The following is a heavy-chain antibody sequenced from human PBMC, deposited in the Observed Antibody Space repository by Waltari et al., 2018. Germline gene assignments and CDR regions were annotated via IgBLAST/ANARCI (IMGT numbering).Heavy chain of an antibody. V-gene: IGHV4-34*01. J-gene: IGHJ4*02. CDR1: GGSFSGYY. CDR3: ASGTYYYGSGSYRYFDY. Sequence: QVQLQQWGAGLLKPSETLSLTCAVYGGSFSGYYWSWIRQPPGKGLEWIGEINHSGSTNYNPSLKSRVTISVDTSKNQFSLKLSSVTAADTAVYYCASGTYYYGSGSYRYFDYWGQGTLVTVSS. CDR2: INHSGST. D-gene: IGHD3-10*01.